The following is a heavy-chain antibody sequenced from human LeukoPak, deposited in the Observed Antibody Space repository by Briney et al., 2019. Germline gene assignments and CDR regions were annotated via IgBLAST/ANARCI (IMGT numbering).Heavy chain of an antibody. CDR1: GGSISNSNYY. V-gene: IGHV4-39*07. J-gene: IGHJ5*02. Sequence: MTSETLSLTCTVSGGSISNSNYYWGWIRQPPGKGLEWIGSIYYSGSTYYNPSLKSRVTISVDTSKNQFSLKLSSVTAADTAVYYCARDCFWGGTTPSWFDPWGQGTLVTVSS. CDR3: ARDCFWGGTTPSWFDP. D-gene: IGHD1-7*01. CDR2: IYYSGST.